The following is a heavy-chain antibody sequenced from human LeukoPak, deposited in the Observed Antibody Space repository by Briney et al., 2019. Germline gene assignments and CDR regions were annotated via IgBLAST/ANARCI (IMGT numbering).Heavy chain of an antibody. CDR3: AKVRLPRPPGYYFDY. V-gene: IGHV3-30*02. D-gene: IGHD1-14*01. J-gene: IGHJ4*02. CDR1: GFTFSSYG. Sequence: PGGSLRLSCAASGFTFSSYGMHCVRQAPGKGLEGVAFIRYDGSNKYYADSVKGRFTISRDNSKNTLYLQMNSLRAEDTAVYYCAKVRLPRPPGYYFDYWGEGTLVTVSS. CDR2: IRYDGSNK.